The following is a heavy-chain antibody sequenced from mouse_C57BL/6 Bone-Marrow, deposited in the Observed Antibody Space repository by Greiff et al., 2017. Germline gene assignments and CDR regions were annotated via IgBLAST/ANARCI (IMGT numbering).Heavy chain of an antibody. CDR3: ASPYYYGSSDYAMDY. J-gene: IGHJ3*01. CDR1: GYAFSSYW. Sequence: VMLVESGAELVKPGASVKISCKASGYAFSSYWMNWVKQRPGKGLEWIGQIYPGDGDTNYNGKFKGKATLTADKSSSTAYMQLSSLTSEDSAVYFCASPYYYGSSDYAMDYWGQGTLVTVSA. V-gene: IGHV1-80*01. D-gene: IGHD1-1*01. CDR2: IYPGDGDT.